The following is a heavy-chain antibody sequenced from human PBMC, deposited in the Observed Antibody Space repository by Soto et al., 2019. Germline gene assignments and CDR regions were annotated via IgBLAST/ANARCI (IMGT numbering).Heavy chain of an antibody. CDR3: EREWPHLEC. CDR2: IYSGGST. V-gene: IGHV3-53*01. CDR1: GFTVSSNY. J-gene: IGHJ4*02. Sequence: GGSLRLSCAASGFTVSSNYMSWVRQAPGKGLEWVSVIYSGGSTFYADSVKGRFTISRDNSKNMVYLQMNRMRAEDTAVYYCEREWPHLECWGQGTLVTGSS.